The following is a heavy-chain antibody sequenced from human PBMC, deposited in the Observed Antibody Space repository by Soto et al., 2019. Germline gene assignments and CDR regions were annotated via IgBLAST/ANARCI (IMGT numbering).Heavy chain of an antibody. Sequence: PSETLSLTCAVYGGSFSGYYWSWIRQPPGKGLEWIGEINHSGSTNYNPSLKSRVTISVDRSKNRFSLNLNPVTAADTAVYYCARANRPITMTYLNWFDPWGQGTLVTVSS. J-gene: IGHJ5*02. CDR2: INHSGST. CDR1: GGSFSGYY. CDR3: ARANRPITMTYLNWFDP. V-gene: IGHV4-34*01. D-gene: IGHD3-22*01.